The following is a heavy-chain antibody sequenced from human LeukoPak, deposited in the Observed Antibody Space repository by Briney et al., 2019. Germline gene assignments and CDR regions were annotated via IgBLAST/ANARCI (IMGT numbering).Heavy chain of an antibody. CDR2: IYYSGST. J-gene: IGHJ4*02. CDR1: GGSISSSSYY. V-gene: IGHV4-39*01. D-gene: IGHD6-13*01. Sequence: SETLSLTCTVSGGSISSSSYYWGWIRQPPGKGLEWIGSIYYSGSTYYNPPLKSRVTISVDTSKNQFSLKLSSVTAADTAVYYCARRQTLAAAGPGYDYWGQGTLVTVSS. CDR3: ARRQTLAAAGPGYDY.